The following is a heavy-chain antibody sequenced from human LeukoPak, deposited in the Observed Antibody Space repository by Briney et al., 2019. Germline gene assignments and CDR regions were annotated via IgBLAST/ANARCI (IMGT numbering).Heavy chain of an antibody. Sequence: ASVKVSCKASGYTFTSYAMNWVRQAPGQGLEWMGWINTNTGNPTYAQGFTGRFVFSLDTSVSTAYLQISSLKAEDTAVYYCARGLKERFLLGYKAGPQQLVQPDYYDSSGYYYAVAFDIWGQGTMVTVSS. CDR1: GYTFTSYA. CDR3: ARGLKERFLLGYKAGPQQLVQPDYYDSSGYYYAVAFDI. V-gene: IGHV7-4-1*02. D-gene: IGHD3-22*01. J-gene: IGHJ3*02. CDR2: INTNTGNP.